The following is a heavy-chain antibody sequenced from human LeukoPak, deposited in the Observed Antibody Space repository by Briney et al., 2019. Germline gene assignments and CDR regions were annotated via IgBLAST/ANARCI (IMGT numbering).Heavy chain of an antibody. D-gene: IGHD2-21*02. CDR2: INPSGGST. V-gene: IGHV1-46*01. CDR3: ARDLLINYCGGDCYSHQP. J-gene: IGHJ4*02. Sequence: ASVKVSCKASGYTFTSYYMHWVRQAPGQGLEWMGIINPSGGSTSYAQKFQGRVTMTRDMSTSTVYMELSSLRSEDTAVYYCARDLLINYCGGDCYSHQPWGQGTLVTVSS. CDR1: GYTFTSYY.